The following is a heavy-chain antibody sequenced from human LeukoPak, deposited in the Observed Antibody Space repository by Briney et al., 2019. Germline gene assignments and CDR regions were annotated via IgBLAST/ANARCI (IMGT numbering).Heavy chain of an antibody. CDR3: ARRLVTAGITDFFDS. CDR1: GFTFSDYS. D-gene: IGHD2-2*01. CDR2: ISPAGDST. V-gene: IGHV3-23*01. J-gene: IGHJ4*02. Sequence: GGSLRLSCTASGFTFSDYSMSWVRQAPGAGLEWVSAISPAGDSTTDADSVKGRFTISRDDSKSTLYLQMNGPTAEDTALYYCARRLVTAGITDFFDSWGQGTLVSVSS.